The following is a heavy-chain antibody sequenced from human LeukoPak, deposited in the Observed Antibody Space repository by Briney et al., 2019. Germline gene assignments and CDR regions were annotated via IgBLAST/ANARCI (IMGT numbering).Heavy chain of an antibody. D-gene: IGHD3-10*01. J-gene: IGHJ4*02. CDR1: GVTFSRLV. CDR2: IIPYFGTS. V-gene: IGHV1-69*13. Sequence: SVKVSCKASGVTFSRLVVSWVRQAPGQGLEWMGQIIPYFGTSNYAQNFQGRVTLTADEATNTAYMELNRLRSDDTAVYYCTRDAGDYGGSGNYPDYWGQGTLVTVSS. CDR3: TRDAGDYGGSGNYPDY.